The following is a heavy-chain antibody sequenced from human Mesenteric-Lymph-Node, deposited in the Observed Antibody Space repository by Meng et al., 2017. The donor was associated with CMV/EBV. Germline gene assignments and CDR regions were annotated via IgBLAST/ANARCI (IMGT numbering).Heavy chain of an antibody. CDR1: GGSLSGYY. V-gene: IGHV4-34*01. Sequence: LSRTCAVYGGSLSGYYWSWIRQPPGKGLEWIGEINHSGSTNYNPSLKSRVTISVDTSKNQFSLKLSSVTAADTAVYYCARGPTGSDYWGQGTLVTVSS. J-gene: IGHJ4*02. CDR2: INHSGST. CDR3: ARGPTGSDY.